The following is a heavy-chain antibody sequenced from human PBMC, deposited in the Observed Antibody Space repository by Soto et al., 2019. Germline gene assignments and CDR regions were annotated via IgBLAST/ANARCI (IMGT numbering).Heavy chain of an antibody. Sequence: QVQLVESGGGVVQPGRSLRLSCVASGFSFSSSGMHWVRQAPGKGLQWVAVIWHDGGNKYNADSVKGRFSISRDNSKNTIYLQMYSLRVEDTAVYYWARGSWKYGYFDYWGQGTLVTVSS. CDR2: IWHDGGNK. CDR1: GFSFSSSG. V-gene: IGHV3-33*01. D-gene: IGHD1-7*01. CDR3: ARGSWKYGYFDY. J-gene: IGHJ4*02.